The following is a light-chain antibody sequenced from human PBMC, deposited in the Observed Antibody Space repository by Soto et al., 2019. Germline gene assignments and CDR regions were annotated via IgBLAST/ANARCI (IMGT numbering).Light chain of an antibody. V-gene: IGLV9-49*01. J-gene: IGLJ1*01. CDR3: GADPGSGSHFVYV. CDR1: SGYSNYK. CDR2: GGTGGVVG. Sequence: QLVLTQPPSXXXSXXXXXTLTCTLSSGYSNYKVDWYQQRPGEGPRFVMRGGTGGVVGSKGAGIPDRFSGLGSGLTRYLTIKNNQEADESDYHYGADPGSGSHFVYVFGTGTKLTAL.